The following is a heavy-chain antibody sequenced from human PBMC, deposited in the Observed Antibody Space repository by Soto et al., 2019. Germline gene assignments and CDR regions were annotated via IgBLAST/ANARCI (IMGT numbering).Heavy chain of an antibody. D-gene: IGHD5-18*01. CDR2: IYYSGST. Sequence: PSETLSLTCTVSGGSLSSGDYYWSWIRQPPGKGLEWIGYIYYSGSTYYNPSLKSRVTISVDTSKNQFSLKLSSVTAADTAVYYCARGSYSYGYGWFDPWGQGTLVTVSS. CDR3: ARGSYSYGYGWFDP. V-gene: IGHV4-30-4*01. J-gene: IGHJ5*02. CDR1: GGSLSSGDYY.